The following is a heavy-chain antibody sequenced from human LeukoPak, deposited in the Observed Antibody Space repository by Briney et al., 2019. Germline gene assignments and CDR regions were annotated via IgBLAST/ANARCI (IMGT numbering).Heavy chain of an antibody. D-gene: IGHD3-3*01. CDR1: GFTYSSYA. Sequence: GGSLRLSCAASGFTYSSYAVTWVRQAPGKGLEWVSLISSSGGSTYYADSVEGRFTISRDNSKNTLYLQMNSLRAEDTAVYYCAKVEWPDAFSIWGQGTMVTVSS. CDR3: AKVEWPDAFSI. V-gene: IGHV3-23*01. J-gene: IGHJ3*02. CDR2: ISSSGGST.